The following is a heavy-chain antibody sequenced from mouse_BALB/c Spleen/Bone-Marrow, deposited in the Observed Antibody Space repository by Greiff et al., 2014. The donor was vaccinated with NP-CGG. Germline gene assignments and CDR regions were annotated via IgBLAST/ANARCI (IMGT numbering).Heavy chain of an antibody. Sequence: EVKLEESGGGLVKPGGSLKLSCAASGFTFSDYYMYWVRQTPEKRLEWVATISDGGSYTYYPDSVKGRSTISRDNVKNNLYLQMSSLKSEDTAMYYCARGPHDDDMDYWGQGTSVTVSS. CDR1: GFTFSDYY. V-gene: IGHV5-4*02. D-gene: IGHD2-3*01. CDR2: ISDGGSYT. J-gene: IGHJ4*01. CDR3: ARGPHDDDMDY.